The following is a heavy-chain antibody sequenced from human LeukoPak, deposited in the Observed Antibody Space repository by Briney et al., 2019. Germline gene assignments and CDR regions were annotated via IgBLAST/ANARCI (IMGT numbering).Heavy chain of an antibody. J-gene: IGHJ5*02. CDR2: IYYSGST. V-gene: IGHV4-59*01. D-gene: IGHD6-13*01. Sequence: SETLSLTCTVSGGSISSYYWSWIRQPPGKGLEWIGYIYYSGSTNYNPSPKSRVTISVDTSKNQFSLKLSSVTAADTAVYYCARGVWTSSSWGRFCWFDPWGQGTLVTVSS. CDR1: GGSISSYY. CDR3: ARGVWTSSSWGRFCWFDP.